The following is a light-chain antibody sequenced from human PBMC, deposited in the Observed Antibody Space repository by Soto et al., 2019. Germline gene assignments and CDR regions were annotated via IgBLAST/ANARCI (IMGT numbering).Light chain of an antibody. CDR2: LGS. CDR1: QSLLHRNGYNY. Sequence: DIVVTQSPLSLPVTPGEPASISCRSSQSLLHRNGYNYLDWYLQKPGQSPQLLIYLGSNRASGVPDRFSGSGSGTDFTLKISRLEAEDVGLYYCMQALQAPLTFGQGTKVEI. J-gene: IGKJ1*01. CDR3: MQALQAPLT. V-gene: IGKV2-28*01.